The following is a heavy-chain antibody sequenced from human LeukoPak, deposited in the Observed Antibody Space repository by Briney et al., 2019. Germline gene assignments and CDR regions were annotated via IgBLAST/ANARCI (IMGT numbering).Heavy chain of an antibody. V-gene: IGHV6-1*01. D-gene: IGHD4-11*01. CDR3: ARGPTVTTRREGANWFDP. Sequence: SQTLSLTCAISGDSVSSNSAAWNWIRQSPSRGLEWLGRTYYRSKWYNDYAVSVKSRITINPDTSKNQFSLQLNSVTPEDTAVYYCARGPTVTTRREGANWFDPWGQGTLVTVSS. CDR2: TYYRSKWYN. CDR1: GDSVSSNSAA. J-gene: IGHJ5*02.